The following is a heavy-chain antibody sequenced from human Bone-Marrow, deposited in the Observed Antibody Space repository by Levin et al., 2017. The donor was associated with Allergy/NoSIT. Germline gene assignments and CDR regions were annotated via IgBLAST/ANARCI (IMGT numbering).Heavy chain of an antibody. V-gene: IGHV4-39*07. CDR3: AIDGMITFGGVIVTKFDY. CDR2: IYYSGST. Sequence: PSQTLSLTCTVSGGSISSSSYYWGWIRQPPGKGLEWIGSIYYSGSTYYNPSLKSRVTISVDTSKNQFSLKLSSVTAADTAVYYCAIDGMITFGGVIVTKFDYWGQGTLVTVSS. D-gene: IGHD3-16*02. J-gene: IGHJ4*02. CDR1: GGSISSSSYY.